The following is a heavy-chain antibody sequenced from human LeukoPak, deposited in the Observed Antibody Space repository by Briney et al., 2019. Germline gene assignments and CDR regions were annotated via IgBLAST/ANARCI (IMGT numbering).Heavy chain of an antibody. Sequence: SETLSLTCTVSGGSISSHYWSWIRQPPGKGLEWIGYIYYSGSTNYNPSLKSRVTISVDTSKNQFSLKLSSVTAADTAVYYCAELAGYCSSTSYYTGDNWFDPWGQGTLVTVSS. CDR2: IYYSGST. CDR1: GGSISSHY. V-gene: IGHV4-59*11. J-gene: IGHJ5*02. D-gene: IGHD2-2*02. CDR3: AELAGYCSSTSYYTGDNWFDP.